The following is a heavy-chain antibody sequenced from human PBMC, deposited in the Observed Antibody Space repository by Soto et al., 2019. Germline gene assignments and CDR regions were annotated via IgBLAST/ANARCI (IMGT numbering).Heavy chain of an antibody. D-gene: IGHD1-1*01. Sequence: EVQLSESGGGLAQPGGTLRLSCAASGFTFSSYAMSWVRQAPGKGLEWVSGIGGSGDNTFYADFVKGRFTISRDKSENTLYLQMNSLRAEDTAIYYCARTITGYFWAGAYWGQGTPVTVSS. CDR3: ARTITGYFWAGAY. CDR2: IGGSGDNT. V-gene: IGHV3-23*01. J-gene: IGHJ4*02. CDR1: GFTFSSYA.